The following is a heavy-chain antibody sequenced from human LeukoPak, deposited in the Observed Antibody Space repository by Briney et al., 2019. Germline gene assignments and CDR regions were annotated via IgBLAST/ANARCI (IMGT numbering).Heavy chain of an antibody. CDR2: ISSSGSTI. CDR1: GFTFDDYS. Sequence: PGGSLRLSWAASGFTFDDYSMHWVRQAPGKGLEWVSYISSSGSTIYYADSVKGRFTISRDNAKNSLYLQMNSLRAEDTAVYYCAELGITMIGGVWGKGTTVTISS. V-gene: IGHV3-48*03. CDR3: AELGITMIGGV. J-gene: IGHJ6*04. D-gene: IGHD3-10*02.